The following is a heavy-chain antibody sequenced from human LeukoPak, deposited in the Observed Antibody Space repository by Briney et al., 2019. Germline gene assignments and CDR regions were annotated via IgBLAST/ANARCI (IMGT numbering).Heavy chain of an antibody. CDR1: GGSISSYY. CDR2: IYTSGST. D-gene: IGHD6-19*01. CDR3: ARDLSLAVAGRNNWFDP. V-gene: IGHV4-4*07. J-gene: IGHJ5*02. Sequence: PSETLSLTCTVSGGSISSYYWSWIRQPAGKGLEWIGRIYTSGSTNYNPSLKSRVTMSVDTSKNQFSLKLSSVTAADTAVYYCARDLSLAVAGRNNWFDPWGQGTLATVSS.